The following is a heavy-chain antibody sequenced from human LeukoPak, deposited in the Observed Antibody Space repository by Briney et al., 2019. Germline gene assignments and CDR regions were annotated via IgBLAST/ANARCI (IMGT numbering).Heavy chain of an antibody. CDR2: ITSSGGST. CDR3: AKRAEDDFYFDY. Sequence: GGPLRLSCVASGFTFSSYAMTWVRQAPVKGLEWVSSITSSGGSTYYADSVKGRFTISRDNSKNTLYLQMNSLRAEDTAVYYCAKRAEDDFYFDYWGQGTLVTVSS. J-gene: IGHJ4*02. CDR1: GFTFSSYA. V-gene: IGHV3-23*01. D-gene: IGHD2-21*02.